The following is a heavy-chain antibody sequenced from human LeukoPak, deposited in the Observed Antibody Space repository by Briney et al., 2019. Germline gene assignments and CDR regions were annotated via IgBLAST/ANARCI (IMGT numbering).Heavy chain of an antibody. Sequence: GGSLRLSCAASGFTFINYAMNWVRQAPGKGLGWVSAISYDGLTTYYADSVRGRFTISRDNSRNTLYLQMSSLRAEDTAVYYCAKGPIGLAGKFDFWGQGTLATVSS. J-gene: IGHJ4*02. V-gene: IGHV3-23*01. CDR3: AKGPIGLAGKFDF. D-gene: IGHD6-19*01. CDR2: ISYDGLTT. CDR1: GFTFINYA.